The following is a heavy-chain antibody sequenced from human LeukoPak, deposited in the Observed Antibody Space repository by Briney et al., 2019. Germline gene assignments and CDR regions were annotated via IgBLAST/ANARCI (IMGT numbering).Heavy chain of an antibody. V-gene: IGHV7-4-1*02. CDR2: INTNTGNP. Sequence: ASVKVSCKASGYTFTGYAMNWVRQAPGQGLEWMGWINTNTGNPTYAQGFTGRFVFSLDTSVSTAYLQISSLKAEDTAVYYCARAGLGRVISGFDYWGQGTLVTVSS. J-gene: IGHJ4*02. CDR1: GYTFTGYA. CDR3: ARAGLGRVISGFDY. D-gene: IGHD3-22*01.